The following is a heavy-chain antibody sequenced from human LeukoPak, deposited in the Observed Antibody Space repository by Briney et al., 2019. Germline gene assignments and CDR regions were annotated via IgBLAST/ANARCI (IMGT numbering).Heavy chain of an antibody. J-gene: IGHJ4*02. CDR1: GFTLTDHY. Sequence: MSGGSLRLSCTVSGFTLTDHYMSWYRQSPGRGLEWISWITTSGTTRDYADSVKGRFTISRDNSKNSVYLQMSSLRADATAVYYCARDPDYGDPYWGQGTLVTVSS. CDR3: ARDPDYGDPY. CDR2: ITTSGTTR. D-gene: IGHD4-17*01. V-gene: IGHV3-11*01.